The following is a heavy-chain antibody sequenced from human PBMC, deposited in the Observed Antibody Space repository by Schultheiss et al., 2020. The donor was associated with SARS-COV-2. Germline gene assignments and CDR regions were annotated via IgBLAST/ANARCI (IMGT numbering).Heavy chain of an antibody. J-gene: IGHJ4*02. Sequence: SETLSLTCTVSGGSISSYYWSWLRQPPGEGLEWIGYIYYSGSTYYNPSLKSRVTISVDTSKNQFSLKLSSVTAADTAVYFCARIVVVGGLENYFDYWGQGTLVTVSS. D-gene: IGHD2-15*01. CDR3: ARIVVVGGLENYFDY. V-gene: IGHV4-59*06. CDR2: IYYSGST. CDR1: GGSISSYY.